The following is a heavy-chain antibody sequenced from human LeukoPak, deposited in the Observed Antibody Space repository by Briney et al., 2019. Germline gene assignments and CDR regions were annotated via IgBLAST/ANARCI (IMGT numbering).Heavy chain of an antibody. V-gene: IGHV4-34*01. CDR3: ARLKYSSSWHDYYYYYYMDV. D-gene: IGHD6-13*01. CDR2: INHSGST. J-gene: IGHJ6*03. Sequence: SETLSLTCAVYGGSFSGYYWSWIRQPPGKGLEWIGEINHSGSTNYNPSLKSRVTISVDTSKNQFSLKLSSVTAADTAVYYCARLKYSSSWHDYYYYYYMDVWGKGTTVTISS. CDR1: GGSFSGYY.